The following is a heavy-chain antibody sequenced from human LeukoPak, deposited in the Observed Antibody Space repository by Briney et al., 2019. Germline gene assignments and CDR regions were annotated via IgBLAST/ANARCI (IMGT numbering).Heavy chain of an antibody. Sequence: GGSLRLSCAASGFTFSSYGMHWVRQAPGKGLEWVAVISYDGSNKYYADSVKGRFTISRDNSKNTLYLQMNSLRAEDTAVYYCAKARAPIAQRAFDIWGQGTMVTVSS. D-gene: IGHD2-21*01. CDR2: ISYDGSNK. CDR3: AKARAPIAQRAFDI. V-gene: IGHV3-30*18. J-gene: IGHJ3*02. CDR1: GFTFSSYG.